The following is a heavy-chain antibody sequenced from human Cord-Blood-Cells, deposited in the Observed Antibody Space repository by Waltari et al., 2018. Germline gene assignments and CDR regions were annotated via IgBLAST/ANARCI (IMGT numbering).Heavy chain of an antibody. CDR1: GGSISSYY. Sequence: QVQLQESGPGLVTPSETLSLTCTVSGGSISSYYWSWIRQPPGKGLEWIGYIYYSGSTNYNPSLKSRVTISVDTSKNQFSLKLSSVTAADTAVYYCARASEGIVGAFDYWGQGTLVTVSS. J-gene: IGHJ4*02. CDR2: IYYSGST. D-gene: IGHD1-26*01. V-gene: IGHV4-59*01. CDR3: ARASEGIVGAFDY.